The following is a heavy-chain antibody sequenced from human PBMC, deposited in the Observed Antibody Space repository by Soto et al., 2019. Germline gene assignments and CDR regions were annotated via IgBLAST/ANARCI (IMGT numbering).Heavy chain of an antibody. CDR1: GFPFSSYS. CDR3: ANKGNSWSDLQYFEY. CDR2: FRGSGDDGTT. V-gene: IGHV3-23*01. Sequence: PGWSLRLSCAASGFPFSSYSMSWVRHAPGKGLEWVSGFRGSGDDGTTYYADSVKGRFTISRDNSKNMLFLQMNSLRAEDTAIYYCANKGNSWSDLQYFEYLGQRTLFGVSS. J-gene: IGHJ4*02. D-gene: IGHD1-1*01.